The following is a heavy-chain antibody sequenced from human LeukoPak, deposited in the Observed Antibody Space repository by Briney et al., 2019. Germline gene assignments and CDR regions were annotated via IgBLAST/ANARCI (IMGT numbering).Heavy chain of an antibody. CDR2: IVVGSGNT. D-gene: IGHD3-22*01. J-gene: IGHJ4*02. V-gene: IGHV1-58*02. Sequence: SVKVSCKASGFTFTSSAMQWVRQARGQRLEWIGWIVVGSGNTNYAQKFQERVTITRDMSTSTAYMELSSLRSEDTAVYYCAKDIAYYYDSSGPLFDNWGQGTLVTVSS. CDR1: GFTFTSSA. CDR3: AKDIAYYYDSSGPLFDN.